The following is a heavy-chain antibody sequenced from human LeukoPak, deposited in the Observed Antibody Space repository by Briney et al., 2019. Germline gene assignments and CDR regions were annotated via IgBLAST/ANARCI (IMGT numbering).Heavy chain of an antibody. CDR1: GYTFTGYY. Sequence: ASVKVSCKASGYTFTGYYMHWVRQAPGQGLEWMGWIKPNSGGTNYAQKFQGRVTMTRDTSISTAYMELSRLRSDDTAVYYCAREPIYYDSSGYYYSGYFDYWGQGTLVTVSS. CDR3: AREPIYYDSSGYYYSGYFDY. V-gene: IGHV1-2*02. CDR2: IKPNSGGT. D-gene: IGHD3-22*01. J-gene: IGHJ4*02.